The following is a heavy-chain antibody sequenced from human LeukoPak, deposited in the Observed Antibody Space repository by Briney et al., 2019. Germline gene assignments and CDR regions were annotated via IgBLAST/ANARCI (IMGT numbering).Heavy chain of an antibody. Sequence: GGSRRLSCAASGFTFDDYGMAWVRQAPGKGLEWVSGINWSGGSTGFADSVKGRFTISRDNAKNSLYLQMNSLIAEDTALYYCARMRTIVGATGHLDYWGQGTLVTVSS. CDR3: ARMRTIVGATGHLDY. V-gene: IGHV3-20*04. CDR1: GFTFDDYG. J-gene: IGHJ4*02. CDR2: INWSGGST. D-gene: IGHD1-26*01.